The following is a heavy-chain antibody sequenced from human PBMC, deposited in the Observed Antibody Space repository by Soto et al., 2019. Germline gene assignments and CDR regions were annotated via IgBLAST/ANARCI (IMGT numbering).Heavy chain of an antibody. CDR3: ARGLISGSHYSGGWYYFDS. Sequence: QVQLQQSGAGLLKPSETLSLTCDVYGGSFSGYIWTWIRQTPGKGLQWIGQINHSGSANYNPSLKTRLTISVHTSKSQFSLELSSVTAADTAVYYCARGLISGSHYSGGWYYFDSWGQGTQVTVSS. D-gene: IGHD1-26*01. J-gene: IGHJ4*02. CDR2: INHSGSA. CDR1: GGSFSGYI. V-gene: IGHV4-34*01.